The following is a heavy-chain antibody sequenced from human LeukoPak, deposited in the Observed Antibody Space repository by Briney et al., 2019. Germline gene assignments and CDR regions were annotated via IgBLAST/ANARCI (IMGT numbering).Heavy chain of an antibody. V-gene: IGHV5-51*01. CDR3: ARLPRLNYYDSSGYSNAFDI. Sequence: GESLQISCKGSGYRFTNYWIGWVRQMPGKGLEWMGIIYPGDSDTRYSPSFQGQVTISADKSITTAYLQWSSLKASDTAMYYCARLPRLNYYDSSGYSNAFDIWGQGTVVTVSS. J-gene: IGHJ3*02. CDR2: IYPGDSDT. D-gene: IGHD3-22*01. CDR1: GYRFTNYW.